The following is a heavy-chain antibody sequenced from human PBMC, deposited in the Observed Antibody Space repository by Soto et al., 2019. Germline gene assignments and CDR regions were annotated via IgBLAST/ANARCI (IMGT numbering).Heavy chain of an antibody. CDR2: IYYTGST. D-gene: IGHD5-18*01. V-gene: IGHV4-59*01. CDR3: AREVSSYGSTYFDH. CDR1: GGSIRGYY. J-gene: IGHJ4*02. Sequence: SETLSLTFSVSGGSIRGYYWTWIRQPPGKGLEWLGYIYYTGSTKYNPSLKSRVTISADTSNNQLFLKLSSATAADTAVYYCAREVSSYGSTYFDHWGQGTLVTVSS.